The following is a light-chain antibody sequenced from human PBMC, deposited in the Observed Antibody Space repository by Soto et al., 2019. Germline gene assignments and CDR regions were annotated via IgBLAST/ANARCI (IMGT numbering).Light chain of an antibody. CDR1: SSDVGGYNY. Sequence: QSVLTQPPSASGSPGQSVTISCTGTSSDVGGYNYVSWYQQHPGKAPKLMVSEVSKRPSGVHDRFSGSKSGNTASLTVSGLQAEDEADYYCSSYAGSKNYVLGTGTQLTVL. V-gene: IGLV2-8*01. CDR2: EVS. CDR3: SSYAGSKNYV. J-gene: IGLJ1*01.